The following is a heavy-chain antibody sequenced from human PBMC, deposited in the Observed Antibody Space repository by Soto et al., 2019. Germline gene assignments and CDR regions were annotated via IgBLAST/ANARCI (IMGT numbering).Heavy chain of an antibody. CDR3: AHRGYLSGSYYGRPYDS. CDR1: GFSLDSSGVA. V-gene: IGHV2-5*02. D-gene: IGHD3-10*01. Sequence: QIALKESGPALVRPTQTLTLTCTCSGFSLDSSGVAVGWIRQSPGKALEWLAILYWDNDKRYSPSLKSRLTVFKDTSRSQVVLIMANMDPADTATYYCAHRGYLSGSYYGRPYDSWGQGTLVTVST. J-gene: IGHJ4*02. CDR2: LYWDNDK.